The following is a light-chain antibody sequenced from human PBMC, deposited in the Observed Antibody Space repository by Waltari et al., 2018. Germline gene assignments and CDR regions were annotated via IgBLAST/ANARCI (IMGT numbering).Light chain of an antibody. V-gene: IGKV3-11*01. CDR3: HQGSTWPRT. J-gene: IGKJ2*01. Sequence: EIVLTQSPVTLSLSPGQRATLSCRASQSVDHFLCWYHQKPGQAPRLLIYDATKRAPGIPARFSGGGSATDFTLTISSLEPEDVGLYYCHQGSTWPRTFGQGTKLEI. CDR2: DAT. CDR1: QSVDHF.